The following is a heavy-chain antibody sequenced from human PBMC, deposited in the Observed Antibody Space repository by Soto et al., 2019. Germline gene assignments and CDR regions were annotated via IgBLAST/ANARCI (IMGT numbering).Heavy chain of an antibody. D-gene: IGHD1-7*01. Sequence: ESGGGVVQPGRSLRLSCAGSGFTFSTYAMHWVRQAPGKGLEWVAVISSNGGDQFYTDSVKGRFTISRVNSKNTLFLQMISLRVEDTALYYCARDYPGTGTIDYWGQGTLVTVSS. CDR1: GFTFSTYA. CDR2: ISSNGGDQ. J-gene: IGHJ4*02. V-gene: IGHV3-30-3*01. CDR3: ARDYPGTGTIDY.